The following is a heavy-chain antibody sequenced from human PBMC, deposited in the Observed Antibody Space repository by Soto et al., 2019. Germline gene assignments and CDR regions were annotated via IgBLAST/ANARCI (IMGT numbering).Heavy chain of an antibody. V-gene: IGHV1-69*01. D-gene: IGHD6-19*01. Sequence: QVQLVQSGAEVKKPGSSVKVSCKASGGTFSSYAISWVRQAPGQGLEWMGGIIPILGTANYAQKFQGRVTITADESTSTAYMELSSLRSEDTAVYYCARAPTAKWLVGGYFDYWGQGTLVTVSS. CDR1: GGTFSSYA. CDR3: ARAPTAKWLVGGYFDY. CDR2: IIPILGTA. J-gene: IGHJ4*02.